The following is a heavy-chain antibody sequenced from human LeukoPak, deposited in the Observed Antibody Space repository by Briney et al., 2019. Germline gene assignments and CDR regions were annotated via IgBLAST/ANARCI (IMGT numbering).Heavy chain of an antibody. J-gene: IGHJ4*02. CDR1: GGSISSSSYY. CDR2: IYYSGST. D-gene: IGHD3-10*01. CDR3: ARFAGYFDY. V-gene: IGHV4-39*01. Sequence: PSETLSLTCTVSGGSISSSSYYWGWIRQPPGKGLEWIGSIYYSGSTYYNPSLKSRVTISVDTSKNQFSLKLSSVTAADTAVYYCARFAGYFDYWGQGTLVTVSS.